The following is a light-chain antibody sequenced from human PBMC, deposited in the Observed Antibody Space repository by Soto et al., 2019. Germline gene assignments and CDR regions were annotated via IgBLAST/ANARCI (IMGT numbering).Light chain of an antibody. V-gene: IGKV3-15*01. CDR1: QSVYNN. J-gene: IGKJ1*01. CDR3: QQYGSSPPRWT. Sequence: EIVMTQSPATLSVSPGERATLSYSASQSVYNNLAWYQQKPGQAPRLLIYGASTRATGIPARFSGSGSGTEFTLTISSLQSEDFAVYSCQQYGSSPPRWTFGQGTRVVIK. CDR2: GAS.